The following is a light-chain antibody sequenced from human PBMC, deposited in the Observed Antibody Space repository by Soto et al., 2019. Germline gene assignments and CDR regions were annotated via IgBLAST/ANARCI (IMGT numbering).Light chain of an antibody. CDR2: MVS. J-gene: IGLJ1*01. V-gene: IGLV2-14*01. CDR1: SSDVGNYNY. Sequence: QAVVTQPASVSGSPGQSITISCTGTSSDVGNYNYVSWYQQYPGRVPKLLIYMVSNRPSGVSNRFSGSKSGNTASLTISGLQAEDEADYFCTSPTPGSLYVFGTGTQLTVL. CDR3: TSPTPGSLYV.